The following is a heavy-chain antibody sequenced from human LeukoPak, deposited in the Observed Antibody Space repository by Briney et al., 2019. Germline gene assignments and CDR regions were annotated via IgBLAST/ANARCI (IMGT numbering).Heavy chain of an antibody. Sequence: PGGSLRLSCAASGFTFSTYAMYWVRQAPGKGLEYLSAISSNGNDAYYANSVKGRFTISRDNSKNTLYLQMSSLRPADTAVYYCVKRIDCSSIRCSLGMDFWGQGTLVIVSA. CDR2: ISSNGNDA. CDR3: VKRIDCSSIRCSLGMDF. V-gene: IGHV3-64*01. D-gene: IGHD2-2*01. CDR1: GFTFSTYA. J-gene: IGHJ4*02.